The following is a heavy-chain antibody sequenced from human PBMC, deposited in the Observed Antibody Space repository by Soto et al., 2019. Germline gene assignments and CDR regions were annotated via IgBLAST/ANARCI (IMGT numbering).Heavy chain of an antibody. CDR3: ARDIAIAVAESGYYYYYGMDV. CDR2: ISSSSSYI. D-gene: IGHD6-19*01. Sequence: VGSLRLSCAASGFTFSSYSMNWVRQAPGKGLEWVSSISSSSSYIYYADSVKGRFTISRDNAKNSLYLQMNSLRAEDTAVYYCARDIAIAVAESGYYYYYGMDVWGQGTTVTVSS. CDR1: GFTFSSYS. V-gene: IGHV3-21*01. J-gene: IGHJ6*02.